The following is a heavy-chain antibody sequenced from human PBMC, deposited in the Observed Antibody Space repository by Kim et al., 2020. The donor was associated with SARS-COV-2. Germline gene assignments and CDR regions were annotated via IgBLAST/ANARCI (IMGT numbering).Heavy chain of an antibody. D-gene: IGHD6-19*01. Sequence: GGSLRLSCAASGFTFSDYYMSWIRQAPGKGLEWVSYISSSGSTIYYADSVKGRFTISRDNAKNSLYLQMNSLRAEDTAVYYCARSGIVVAGTATPLEYYYYYYGMDVWGQGTTATVSS. V-gene: IGHV3-11*01. J-gene: IGHJ6*02. CDR2: ISSSGSTI. CDR3: ARSGIVVAGTATPLEYYYYYYGMDV. CDR1: GFTFSDYY.